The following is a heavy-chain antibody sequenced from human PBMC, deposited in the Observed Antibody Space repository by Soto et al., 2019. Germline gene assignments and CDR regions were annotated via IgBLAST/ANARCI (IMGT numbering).Heavy chain of an antibody. V-gene: IGHV1-3*01. D-gene: IGHD2-15*01. CDR1: GYTFTSYA. CDR2: INAGNGNT. Sequence: QVQLVQSGAEVKKPGASVKVSCKASGYTFTSYAMHWVRQAPGQRLEWMGWINAGNGNTKYSQKFQGRVTITRDTSANTAYMELSSLRFEDTAVYYCARGPGGPDGPGDYWGQGTVVTVSS. J-gene: IGHJ4*02. CDR3: ARGPGGPDGPGDY.